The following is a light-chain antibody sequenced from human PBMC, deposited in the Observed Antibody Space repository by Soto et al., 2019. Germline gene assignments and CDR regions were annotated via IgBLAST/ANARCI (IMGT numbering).Light chain of an antibody. CDR1: SGNFASSS. CDR3: HSYDISNWV. V-gene: IGLV6-57*04. CDR2: DNI. Sequence: NFMLTQPLSVSGSPGKAVTISCTRSSGNFASSSVQWYQQRPGSAPTTVIYDNIQRPSGVPDRFSGSIDSSSSSASRTISGLMSEDEADYYGHSYDISNWVVGGGTKLTVL. J-gene: IGLJ3*02.